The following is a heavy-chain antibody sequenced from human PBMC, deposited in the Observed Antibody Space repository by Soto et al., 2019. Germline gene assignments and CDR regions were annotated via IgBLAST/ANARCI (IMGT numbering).Heavy chain of an antibody. J-gene: IGHJ4*02. Sequence: GGSLRLSCAASGFTFDDYAMHWVRQAPGKGLEWVSGISWNSGSIGYADSVKGRFTISRDNAKNSLYLQMNSLRAEDTALYYCAKDKHSSSSAHFDYWGQGTLVTVSS. D-gene: IGHD6-6*01. CDR1: GFTFDDYA. V-gene: IGHV3-9*01. CDR3: AKDKHSSSSAHFDY. CDR2: ISWNSGSI.